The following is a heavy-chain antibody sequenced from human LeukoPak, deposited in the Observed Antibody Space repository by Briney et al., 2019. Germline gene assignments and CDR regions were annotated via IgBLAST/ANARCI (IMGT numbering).Heavy chain of an antibody. CDR1: GFTFSNYA. Sequence: GGSLRLSCAASGFTFSNYAMTWVRQAPGEGLEWVSAISGSDGSTYYSDSVTGRFTISRDNSQPTLYLQMSSLRADDTAVYYCAKDGYDFWSAYQIDFWGQGTLVTVSS. D-gene: IGHD3-3*01. CDR3: AKDGYDFWSAYQIDF. V-gene: IGHV3-23*01. CDR2: ISGSDGST. J-gene: IGHJ4*02.